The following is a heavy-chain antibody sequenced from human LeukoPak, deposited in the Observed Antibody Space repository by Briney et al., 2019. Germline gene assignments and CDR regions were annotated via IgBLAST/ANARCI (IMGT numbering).Heavy chain of an antibody. CDR2: INPNNSAT. D-gene: IGHD6-6*01. CDR3: ARAAASRPFDY. V-gene: IGHV1-2*02. CDR1: GYTFTGYY. J-gene: IGHJ4*02. Sequence: ASVKVSCKASGYTFTGYYMHWVRQAPGQGLEWMGWINPNNSATDSAQKFQGRVTMTRDTSISTVYMELSRVRSDDTAVYHCARAAASRPFDYWGQGTLVTVSS.